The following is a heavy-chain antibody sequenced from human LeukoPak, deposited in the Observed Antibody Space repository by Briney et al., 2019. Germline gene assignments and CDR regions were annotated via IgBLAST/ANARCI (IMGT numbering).Heavy chain of an antibody. CDR3: AKAMGITMVRGVINPFDY. CDR1: GFTFSSYA. D-gene: IGHD3-10*01. Sequence: QPGGSLRLSCAASGFTFSSYAISWVRQAPGKGLEWVSAISGSGGSTYYADSVKGRFTISRDNSKNTLYLQMNSLRAEDTAVYYCAKAMGITMVRGVINPFDYWGQGTLVTVSS. J-gene: IGHJ4*02. CDR2: ISGSGGST. V-gene: IGHV3-23*01.